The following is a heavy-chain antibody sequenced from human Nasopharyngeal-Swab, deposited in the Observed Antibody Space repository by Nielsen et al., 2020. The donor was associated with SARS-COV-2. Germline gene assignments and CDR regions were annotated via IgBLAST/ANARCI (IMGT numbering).Heavy chain of an antibody. J-gene: IGHJ6*02. V-gene: IGHV3-21*01. D-gene: IGHD3-10*01. Sequence: GGSLRLSCAASGFTFSSYSMNWVRQAPGKGLEWVSSISSSSSYIYYADSVKGRFTISRDNAKNSLYLQMNSLRAEDTAVYYCARELTITLARGGRALDVWGQGTTVTVSS. CDR3: ARELTITLARGGRALDV. CDR1: GFTFSSYS. CDR2: ISSSSSYI.